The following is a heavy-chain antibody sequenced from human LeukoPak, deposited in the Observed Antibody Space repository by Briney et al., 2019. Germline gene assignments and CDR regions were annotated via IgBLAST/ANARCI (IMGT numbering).Heavy chain of an antibody. Sequence: PSETLSLTCAVYGGSFSDYRWNWIRQPPGKGLEWIGQINHSGSTNYNPSLKSRVTISVDTSKNQFSLKLTSVTVADTAVYYCARWVETSGNYWGTFYYYMDVWDKGTTVTVSS. V-gene: IGHV4-34*01. J-gene: IGHJ6*03. CDR3: ARWVETSGNYWGTFYYYMDV. CDR2: INHSGST. CDR1: GGSFSDYR. D-gene: IGHD3-10*01.